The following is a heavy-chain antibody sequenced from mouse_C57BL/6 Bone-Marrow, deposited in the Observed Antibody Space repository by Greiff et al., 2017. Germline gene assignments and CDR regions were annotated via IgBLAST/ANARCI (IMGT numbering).Heavy chain of an antibody. CDR1: GYTFTDYN. Sequence: VQLQQSGPELVKPGASVKIPCKASGYTFTDYNMDWVKQSHGKSLEWIGDINPNSGGTIYNQKFKGKATLTVDKSSSTAYMQLRSLTSEDTAVYYCARRGFYDGDPFAYWGQGTTLTVSS. J-gene: IGHJ2*01. CDR3: ARRGFYDGDPFAY. CDR2: INPNSGGT. D-gene: IGHD2-3*01. V-gene: IGHV1-18*01.